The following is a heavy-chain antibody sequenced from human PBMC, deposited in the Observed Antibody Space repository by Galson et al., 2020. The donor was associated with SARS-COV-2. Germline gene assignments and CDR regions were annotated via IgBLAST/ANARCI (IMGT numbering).Heavy chain of an antibody. D-gene: IGHD2-8*02. Sequence: GGSLRLSCTASGFIFSDYYMNWVRQAPGKGLEWVSSISSSSSYKYYADSVKGRLTVSRDNAKRSLFLQLNSLRVEDTAVYYCARDMHCPGGVCMFYGVDVWGQGTTVTVSS. V-gene: IGHV3-21*01. CDR1: GFIFSDYY. CDR3: ARDMHCPGGVCMFYGVDV. CDR2: ISSSSSYK. J-gene: IGHJ6*02.